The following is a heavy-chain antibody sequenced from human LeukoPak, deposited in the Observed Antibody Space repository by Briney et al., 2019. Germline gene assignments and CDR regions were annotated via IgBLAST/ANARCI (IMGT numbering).Heavy chain of an antibody. CDR2: IYHSGST. CDR3: ASVLWSGYPY. CDR1: GYSISSGYY. D-gene: IGHD3-3*01. J-gene: IGHJ4*02. Sequence: SETLSLTCAVSGYSISSGYYWGWIRQPPGKGLEWIGSIYHSGSTYYNPSLKSRVTISVDTSKNQFSLKLSSVTAADTAVYYCASVLWSGYPYWGQGTLVTVSS. V-gene: IGHV4-38-2*01.